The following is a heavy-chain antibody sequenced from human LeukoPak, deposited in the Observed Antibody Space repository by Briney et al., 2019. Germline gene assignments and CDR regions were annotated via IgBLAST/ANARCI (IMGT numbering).Heavy chain of an antibody. CDR1: GYTFTGYY. V-gene: IGHV1-2*02. D-gene: IGHD6-13*01. Sequence: GASVKVSCKASGYTFTGYYMHWVRQAPGQGLEWMGWINPNSGGTNYAQKFQGRVTMTWDTSISTAYMELSRLRSDDTAVYYCARDRRYSSSWYYWFDPWGQGTLVTVSS. CDR3: ARDRRYSSSWYYWFDP. CDR2: INPNSGGT. J-gene: IGHJ5*02.